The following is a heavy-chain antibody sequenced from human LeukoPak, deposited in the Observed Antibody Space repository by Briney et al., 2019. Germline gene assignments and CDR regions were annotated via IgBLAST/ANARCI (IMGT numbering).Heavy chain of an antibody. V-gene: IGHV1-24*01. D-gene: IGHD3-3*01. CDR2: LDGENDQK. CDR1: GYTVTEIS. Sequence: GASVKVSCKVSGYTVTEISIHWVRQSPGKGLEWMGGLDGENDQKVYAQQFQDRVTMSEDTSTDTAYMELSNSQSEDTAVYFCADFYTTSGFFYWGQGTLVTVSS. J-gene: IGHJ4*02. CDR3: ADFYTTSGFFY.